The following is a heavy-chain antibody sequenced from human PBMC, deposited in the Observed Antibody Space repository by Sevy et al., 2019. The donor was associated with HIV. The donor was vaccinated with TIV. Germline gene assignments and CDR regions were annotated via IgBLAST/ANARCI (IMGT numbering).Heavy chain of an antibody. V-gene: IGHV1-18*01. CDR3: ASCYYYDSSGYPEWEYFQH. J-gene: IGHJ1*01. D-gene: IGHD3-22*01. CDR1: GYTFTSYG. CDR2: ISAYNGNT. Sequence: ASVKVSCKASGYTFTSYGISWVRQAPGQGLEWMGWISAYNGNTNYAQKLQGRVTMTTDTSTSTAYMELRSLRSDDTAVYYCASCYYYDSSGYPEWEYFQHWGQGTLVIVSS.